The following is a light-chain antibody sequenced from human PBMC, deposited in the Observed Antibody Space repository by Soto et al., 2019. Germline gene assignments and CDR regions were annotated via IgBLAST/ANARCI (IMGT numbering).Light chain of an antibody. V-gene: IGKV2-30*01. J-gene: IGKJ5*01. CDR1: QSLVYSDGNTY. CDR2: EVS. Sequence: DVVMTQSPLSLPVTLGQPASISCWSSQSLVYSDGNTYLSWFQQRPGQSPRRLIYEVSKRDSGVPERFSGSGSGTDFTLKISRVEAEDVAVYYCMQGTHWPITFGQGTRLEIK. CDR3: MQGTHWPIT.